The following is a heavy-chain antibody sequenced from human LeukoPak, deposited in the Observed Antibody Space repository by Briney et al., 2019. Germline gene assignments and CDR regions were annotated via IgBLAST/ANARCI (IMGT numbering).Heavy chain of an antibody. J-gene: IGHJ3*02. V-gene: IGHV1-46*01. Sequence: ASVKVSCKASGYTFTSYYMHWVRQAPGQGLEWMGIINPSGGSTSYAQKFQGRVTMTRDMSTSTVYMELSSLRSEDTAVYYYARVRGYGRSVDAFDIWGQGTMVTVSS. CDR3: ARVRGYGRSVDAFDI. CDR1: GYTFTSYY. D-gene: IGHD5-12*01. CDR2: INPSGGST.